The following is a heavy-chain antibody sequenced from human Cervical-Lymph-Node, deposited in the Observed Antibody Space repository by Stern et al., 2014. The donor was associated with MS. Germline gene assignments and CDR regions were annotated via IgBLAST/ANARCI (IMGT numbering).Heavy chain of an antibody. CDR1: GGSISSSNW. Sequence: VQLVESGPGLVKPSGTLSLTCAVSGGSISSSNWWSWVRQPPGEGLAGVGGIYHSGGTKYNPALKSRVTISLDKSKNQFSLKLSSVTAADTAVYYCAREGYSSSYDAFDIWGQGTMVTVSS. J-gene: IGHJ3*02. CDR2: IYHSGGT. V-gene: IGHV4-4*02. CDR3: AREGYSSSYDAFDI. D-gene: IGHD6-6*01.